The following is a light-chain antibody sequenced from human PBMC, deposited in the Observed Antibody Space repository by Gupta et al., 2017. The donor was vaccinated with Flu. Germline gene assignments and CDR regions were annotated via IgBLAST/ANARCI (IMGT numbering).Light chain of an antibody. V-gene: IGLV3-1*01. CDR2: QDS. J-gene: IGLJ1*01. CDR3: QAWDSSTGV. Sequence: SPGQTASITCSGDQLGDKYGCWYQPKPGQAPVLVIYQDSKRSSGMHGRFSGSKAGSTATLTISGTQAMDEADYYCQAWDSSTGVFGTGTKVTVL. CDR1: QLGDKY.